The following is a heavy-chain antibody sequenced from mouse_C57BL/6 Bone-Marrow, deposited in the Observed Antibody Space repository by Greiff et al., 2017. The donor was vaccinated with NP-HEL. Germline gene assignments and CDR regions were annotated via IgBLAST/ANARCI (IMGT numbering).Heavy chain of an antibody. Sequence: QVQLKQPGAELVKPGASVKLSCKASGYTFTSYWMQWVKQRPGQGLEWIGEIDPSDSYTNYNQTFKGKATLTVDTSSSTAYMQLSSLTSEDSAVYYCARWITTVVAERDYFDYWGKGTTLTVSS. V-gene: IGHV1-50*01. J-gene: IGHJ2*01. CDR2: IDPSDSYT. CDR1: GYTFTSYW. D-gene: IGHD1-1*01. CDR3: ARWITTVVAERDYFDY.